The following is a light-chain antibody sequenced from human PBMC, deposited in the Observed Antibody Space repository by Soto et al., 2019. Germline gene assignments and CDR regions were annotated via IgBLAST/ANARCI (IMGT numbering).Light chain of an antibody. V-gene: IGKV1-39*01. CDR3: QQSYSTPLT. CDR2: AAS. CDR1: QSISSY. J-gene: IGKJ4*01. Sequence: DIQMTQSPSSLSASLGDRVTITCRASQSISSYLNWYQQKPGKAPKLLIYAASSLQSGVPSRFSGSGSGTDFTLTISSLQPEHFATYYCQQSYSTPLTFGGGTKVDI.